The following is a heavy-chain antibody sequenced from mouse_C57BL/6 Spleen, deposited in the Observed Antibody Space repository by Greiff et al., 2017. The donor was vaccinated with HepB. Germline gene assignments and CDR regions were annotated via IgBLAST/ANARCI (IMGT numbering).Heavy chain of an antibody. CDR1: GYSITSGYY. CDR3: ARENWGDV. CDR2: ISYDGSN. V-gene: IGHV3-6*01. J-gene: IGHJ1*03. D-gene: IGHD4-1*01. Sequence: EVKLQESGPGLVKPSQSLSLTCSVTGYSITSGYYWNWIRQFPGNKLEWMGYISYDGSNNYNPSLKNRISITRDTSKNQFFLKLNSVTTEDTATYYCARENWGDVWGTGTTVTVSS.